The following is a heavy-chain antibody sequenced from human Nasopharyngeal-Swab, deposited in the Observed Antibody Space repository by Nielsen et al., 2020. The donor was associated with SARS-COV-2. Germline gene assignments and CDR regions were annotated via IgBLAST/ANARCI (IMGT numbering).Heavy chain of an antibody. Sequence: RQAPGKGLEWIGYIYYSGSTYYNPSLKSRVTISVDTSKNQFSLKLSSVTAADTAVYYCARARRNFVVVSAFDYWGQGTLVHRLL. CDR3: ARARRNFVVVSAFDY. V-gene: IGHV4-31*02. CDR2: IYYSGST. D-gene: IGHD2-21*02. J-gene: IGHJ4*02.